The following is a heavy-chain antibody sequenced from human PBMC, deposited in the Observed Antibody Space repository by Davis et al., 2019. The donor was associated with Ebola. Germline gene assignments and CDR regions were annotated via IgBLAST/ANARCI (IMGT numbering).Heavy chain of an antibody. CDR3: AKFRGTQQLDY. J-gene: IGHJ4*02. Sequence: GESLKISCVVSGFTFSTYAMNWVRQAPGKGLEWASVISGNGETTFYSDSVKGRFIISRDNAKNTLYLQMKSLRAEDTAIYYCAKFRGTQQLDYWGQGTLVTVSS. CDR1: GFTFSTYA. D-gene: IGHD1-1*01. V-gene: IGHV3-23*01. CDR2: ISGNGETT.